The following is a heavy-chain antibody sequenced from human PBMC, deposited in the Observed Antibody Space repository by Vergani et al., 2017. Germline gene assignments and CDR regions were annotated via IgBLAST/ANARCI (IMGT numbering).Heavy chain of an antibody. J-gene: IGHJ3*02. V-gene: IGHV3-72*01. D-gene: IGHD1-1*01. CDR2: IRNKANDYTK. CDR1: GFIFSDHY. CDR3: VRVKGSNWNDHLYDI. Sequence: EVQLVESGGDLVQPGRSLRLSCAASGFIFSDHYMDWVRQAPGKGLEWVGRIRNKANDYTKQYAASVKGRFTISSDDSKSYLYLQMNSLQTEDTALYYCVRVKGSNWNDHLYDIWGQGTLVTVSS.